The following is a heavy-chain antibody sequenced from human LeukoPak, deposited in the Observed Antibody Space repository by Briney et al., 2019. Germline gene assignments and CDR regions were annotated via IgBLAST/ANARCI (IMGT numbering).Heavy chain of an antibody. J-gene: IGHJ6*03. Sequence: SETLSLTCAVYGGSLSGYYWSWIRQPPGKGLEWIGEINRSGSTNYNPSLKSRVTISVDTSKNQFSLKLSSVTAADTAVYYCARCYYDSSGYYLSGYYYYMDVWGKGTTVTVSS. CDR3: ARCYYDSSGYYLSGYYYYMDV. D-gene: IGHD3-22*01. V-gene: IGHV4-34*01. CDR2: INRSGST. CDR1: GGSLSGYY.